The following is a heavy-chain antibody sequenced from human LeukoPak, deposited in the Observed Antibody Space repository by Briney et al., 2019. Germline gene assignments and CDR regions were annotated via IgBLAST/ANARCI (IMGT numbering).Heavy chain of an antibody. J-gene: IGHJ4*02. V-gene: IGHV3-23*01. Sequence: SGGSLRLPCAASGFTFTNFAMNWVRQAPGKGLEWVSAISGSGDSTYYADSVKGRFTISRDNSKNTLYLQMNSLRAEDTAIYYCAKPVCCTSSSRRVPGVYCFDYWGQGTLVTVSS. CDR1: GFTFTNFA. CDR2: ISGSGDST. CDR3: AKPVCCTSSSRRVPGVYCFDY. D-gene: IGHD2-2*01.